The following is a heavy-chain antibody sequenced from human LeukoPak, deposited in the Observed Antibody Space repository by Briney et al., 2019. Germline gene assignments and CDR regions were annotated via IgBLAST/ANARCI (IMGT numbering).Heavy chain of an antibody. Sequence: SVKVSCKASGGTFSSYTISWVRQAPGQGLEWMGRIIPILGIENYAQKFQGRVTITADKSTSTAYMELSSLRSEDTAVYYCARVPYSYGYKDYWGQGTLVTVSS. CDR2: IIPILGIE. J-gene: IGHJ4*02. V-gene: IGHV1-69*02. D-gene: IGHD5-18*01. CDR1: GGTFSSYT. CDR3: ARVPYSYGYKDY.